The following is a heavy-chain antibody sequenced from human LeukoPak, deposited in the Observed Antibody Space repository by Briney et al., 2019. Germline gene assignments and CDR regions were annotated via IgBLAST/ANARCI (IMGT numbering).Heavy chain of an antibody. J-gene: IGHJ4*02. V-gene: IGHV3-23*01. Sequence: GGSLRLSCAASGFTFSSYAMHWVRQAPGKGLEWVSGISGSGGSTYYADSVKGRFSISRDNSKNTLYLEMNSLRAEDTAVYYCAKGRGQWLAAINYWGQGTLVTVSS. CDR3: AKGRGQWLAAINY. CDR1: GFTFSSYA. D-gene: IGHD6-19*01. CDR2: ISGSGGST.